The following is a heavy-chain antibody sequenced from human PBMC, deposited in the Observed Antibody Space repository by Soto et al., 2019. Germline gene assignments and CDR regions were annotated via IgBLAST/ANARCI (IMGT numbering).Heavy chain of an antibody. D-gene: IGHD6-13*01. V-gene: IGHV4-4*02. J-gene: IGHJ5*02. Sequence: QVQLQESGPGLVQPSGTLSLTCAVSGDSINNSHWWSWVRQTPGKGLEWIGETYHSGTTNYNPSLKARVTISIDKSTKQFSLTSNSVTAADTAVYYCAREVNSSPARGPNWFDPWGQVTLVTVSS. CDR1: GDSINNSHW. CDR3: AREVNSSPARGPNWFDP. CDR2: TYHSGTT.